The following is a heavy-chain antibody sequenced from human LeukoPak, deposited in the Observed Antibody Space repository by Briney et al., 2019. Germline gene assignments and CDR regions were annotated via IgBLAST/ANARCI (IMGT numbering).Heavy chain of an antibody. J-gene: IGHJ6*03. D-gene: IGHD3-22*01. CDR1: GGSISTYY. Sequence: PSETLSLTCTVSGGSISTYYWSWIRQPAGKGLEWIGRTYTSGSTNYNPSLKSRVTMSVDTSKNQFSLKLSSVTAADTAVYYCVRVIGAPNYYYYMDVWGKGTTVTVSS. CDR2: TYTSGST. CDR3: VRVIGAPNYYYYMDV. V-gene: IGHV4-4*07.